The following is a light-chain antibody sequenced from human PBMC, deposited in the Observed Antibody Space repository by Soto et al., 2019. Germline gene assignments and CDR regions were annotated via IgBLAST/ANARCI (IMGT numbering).Light chain of an antibody. J-gene: IGKJ3*01. V-gene: IGKV3-11*01. CDR1: QSIGSY. Sequence: EIVLTQSPATLSLSLGERATLSCRASQSIGSYLAWYQHKLGQPPRLLIYDASNRATGIPVRFSGSGSGTDFTLTISSLEAEDFAVYYCQQRSTGPPFSFGPGTKVDIK. CDR3: QQRSTGPPFS. CDR2: DAS.